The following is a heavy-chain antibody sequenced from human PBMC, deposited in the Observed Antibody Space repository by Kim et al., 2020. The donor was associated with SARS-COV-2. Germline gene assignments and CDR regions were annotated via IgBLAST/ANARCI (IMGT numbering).Heavy chain of an antibody. CDR2: INTNTGNP. CDR1: GYTFTTYA. Sequence: ASVKVSCKASGYTFTTYAMNGVRQAPGQGLEGMGWINTNTGNPTYAQGFTGRFVFSLDTSVSTADLQISSLEAEDTAVYYCAIDTVCTSTSCPFEYWGQ. J-gene: IGHJ4*02. D-gene: IGHD2-2*01. V-gene: IGHV7-4-1*02. CDR3: AIDTVCTSTSCPFEY.